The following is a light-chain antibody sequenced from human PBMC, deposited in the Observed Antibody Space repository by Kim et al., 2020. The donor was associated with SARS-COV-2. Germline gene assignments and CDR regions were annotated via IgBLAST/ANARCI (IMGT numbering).Light chain of an antibody. Sequence: VSPGQTASITCSGDKLGDKYVCWYQQKPGQSPVLVIYQDTKRPSGIPERFSGSNSGNTATLTISGTQAMDEADYYCQAWDSSTHVVFGGGTQLIVL. CDR1: KLGDKY. V-gene: IGLV3-1*01. J-gene: IGLJ2*01. CDR3: QAWDSSTHVV. CDR2: QDT.